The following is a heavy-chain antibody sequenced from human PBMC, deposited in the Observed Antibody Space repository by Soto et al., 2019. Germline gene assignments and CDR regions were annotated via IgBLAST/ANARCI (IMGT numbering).Heavy chain of an antibody. Sequence: EVQLVESGGGLVQPGGSLRLFCAASGFTFSSYWMSWVRQAPGKGLEWVANIKQDGSEKYYVDSVKGRFTISRDNAKNSLYLQMNSLRAEDTAVYYCARDQGYCSGGSCYYYGMDVWGQGTTVTVSS. J-gene: IGHJ6*02. D-gene: IGHD2-15*01. CDR1: GFTFSSYW. CDR3: ARDQGYCSGGSCYYYGMDV. V-gene: IGHV3-7*01. CDR2: IKQDGSEK.